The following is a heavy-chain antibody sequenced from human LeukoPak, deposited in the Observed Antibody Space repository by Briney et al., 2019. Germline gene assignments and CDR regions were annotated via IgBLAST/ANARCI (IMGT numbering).Heavy chain of an antibody. Sequence: GASVKVSCKASGYTLTSYGFSWVRQAPGQGLEWMGWISGYNGNTNYAQNLQGRVTMTIDTSTSTAYMERRSLRSDDTAVYYCARDPAFRGAQMEYWGQGTLVTVSS. J-gene: IGHJ4*02. D-gene: IGHD3-10*01. CDR2: ISGYNGNT. CDR1: GYTLTSYG. CDR3: ARDPAFRGAQMEY. V-gene: IGHV1-18*01.